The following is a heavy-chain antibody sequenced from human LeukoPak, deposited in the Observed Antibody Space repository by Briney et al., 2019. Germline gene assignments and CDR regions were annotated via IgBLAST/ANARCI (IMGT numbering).Heavy chain of an antibody. CDR2: ISYDGSNK. D-gene: IGHD6-13*01. J-gene: IGHJ4*02. CDR1: GFTFSTYA. V-gene: IGHV3-30-3*01. CDR3: ARRGGISNQQLEPPGGSFYFDY. Sequence: GKSLRLSCAASGFTFSTYAMHWVRQAPGKGLEWVAVISYDGSNKYYADSVKGRFTISRDNSKNTLYLQMNSLRPEDAAVYYCARRGGISNQQLEPPGGSFYFDYWGQGTLVTVSS.